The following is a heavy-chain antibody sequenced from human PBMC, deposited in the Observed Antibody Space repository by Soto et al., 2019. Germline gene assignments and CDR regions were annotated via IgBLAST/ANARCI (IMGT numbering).Heavy chain of an antibody. V-gene: IGHV1-8*01. D-gene: IGHD5-18*01. CDR1: GYTFTNID. CDR2: MNPGSGDT. J-gene: IGHJ5*02. CDR3: ARMESFGSLNWFDP. Sequence: ALVMVPCRASGYTFTNIDVSCVRLATGQGLEWMGWMNPGSGDTGYAQKFQGRVTMTRDISIATAYMELNSLTSEDTVIYYCARMESFGSLNWFDPWGQGTLVTVSS.